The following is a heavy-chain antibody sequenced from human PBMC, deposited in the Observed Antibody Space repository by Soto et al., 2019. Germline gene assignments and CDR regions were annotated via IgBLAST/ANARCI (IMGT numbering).Heavy chain of an antibody. J-gene: IGHJ4*02. CDR2: ISWNSGII. Sequence: EVQLVESGGDLVQPGRSLRLSCAASGFSFADYAMHWVRQAPGKGLEWVSGISWNSGIIGYADSVKGRFTISRDNAKNSLHLQMNSLRVEDTAWYCCSAGGDPYYFDYWGQGNLVTVSP. V-gene: IGHV3-9*01. D-gene: IGHD2-21*02. CDR1: GFSFADYA. CDR3: SAGGDPYYFDY.